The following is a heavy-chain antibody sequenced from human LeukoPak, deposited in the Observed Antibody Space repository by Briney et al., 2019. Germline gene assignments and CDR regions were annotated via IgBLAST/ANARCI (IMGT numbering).Heavy chain of an antibody. CDR1: GFPFTRYT. V-gene: IGHV3-23*01. D-gene: IGHD1-26*01. CDR3: ARGVGWPAETLLDL. CDR2: ISDTTIST. J-gene: IGHJ5*02. Sequence: GGSLHLSCAASGFPFTRYTMSWVREAPGKGLGGVSSISDTTISTYYADSVKGRFTISRKNSKRTLYLQMNSLTGEATAVYYCARGVGWPAETLLDLWGQGALVTVSS.